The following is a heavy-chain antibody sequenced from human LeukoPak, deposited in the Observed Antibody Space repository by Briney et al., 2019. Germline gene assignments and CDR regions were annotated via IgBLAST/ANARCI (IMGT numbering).Heavy chain of an antibody. V-gene: IGHV1-69*13. D-gene: IGHD6-6*01. J-gene: IGHJ6*02. CDR2: IIPIFGTA. CDR1: GGTFSSYA. CDR3: ARYSSSYDYYYYYGMDV. Sequence: SVKVSCKASGGTFSSYAISWVRQAPGQGLEWMGGIIPIFGTANYAQKFQGRVTITADESTSTAYMELSSLRSGDTAVYYCARYSSSYDYYYYYGMDVWGQGTTVTVSS.